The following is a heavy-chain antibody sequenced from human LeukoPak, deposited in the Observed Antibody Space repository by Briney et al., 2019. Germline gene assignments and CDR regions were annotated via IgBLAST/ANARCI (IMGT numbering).Heavy chain of an antibody. CDR3: ARQEQWLVLLDY. CDR2: IYYSGST. D-gene: IGHD6-19*01. Sequence: SETLSLTCTVSGGSISSSSYYWGWIRQPPGKGLEWIGSIYYSGSTYYNPSLKSRVTISVDTSKNQFSLKLSSVTAADTAVYYCARQEQWLVLLDYWGQGTLVTVS. CDR1: GGSISSSSYY. J-gene: IGHJ4*02. V-gene: IGHV4-39*01.